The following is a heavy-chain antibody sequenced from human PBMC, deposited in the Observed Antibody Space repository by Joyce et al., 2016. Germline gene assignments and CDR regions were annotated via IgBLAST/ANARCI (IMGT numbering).Heavy chain of an antibody. Sequence: QLQLQESGPGLVRPSETLSLTCTVSGGSISNHNYYWGWIRQPPERGLEWIGTISDSGNTHYKSSLKSRVTMSLDTSKNQFSLKMTSATAADTALYFCAGAHGDYTYYCDDWGQGLLVTVSS. CDR3: AGAHGDYTYYCDD. V-gene: IGHV4-39*07. CDR1: GGSISNHNYY. J-gene: IGHJ4*02. CDR2: ISDSGNT. D-gene: IGHD4-17*01.